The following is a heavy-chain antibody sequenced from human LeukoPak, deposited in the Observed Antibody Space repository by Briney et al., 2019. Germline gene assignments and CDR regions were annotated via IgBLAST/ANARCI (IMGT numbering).Heavy chain of an antibody. CDR2: IHYGGST. D-gene: IGHD2-21*02. J-gene: IGHJ4*02. V-gene: IGHV4-38-2*02. CDR3: ARHQVVTGLDRFDN. CDR1: GYSISSGYV. Sequence: SETLSLTCTVSGYSISSGYVWGWIRQPPGKGLEWIGSIHYGGSTYHNPSLKSRLTMSVDTSKNQFPLKLSSVTAADTAVYFCARHQVVTGLDRFDNWGQGTLVTVSS.